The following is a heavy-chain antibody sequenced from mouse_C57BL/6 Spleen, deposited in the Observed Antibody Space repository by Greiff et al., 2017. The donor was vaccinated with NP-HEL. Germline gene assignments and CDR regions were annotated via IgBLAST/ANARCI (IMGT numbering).Heavy chain of an antibody. CDR1: GFALTSYG. V-gene: IGHV2-5*01. D-gene: IGHD4-1*01. J-gene: IGHJ1*03. CDR2: IWRGGST. CDR3: AKTRDWDEGYFDV. Sequence: QVQLQQSGPGLVQPSQSLSITCTVSGFALTSYGVHWVRQSPGKGLEWLGVIWRGGSTDYNAAFMSRLSITKDNSKSQVFFKMNSLQADDTAIYYCAKTRDWDEGYFDVWGTGTTVTVSS.